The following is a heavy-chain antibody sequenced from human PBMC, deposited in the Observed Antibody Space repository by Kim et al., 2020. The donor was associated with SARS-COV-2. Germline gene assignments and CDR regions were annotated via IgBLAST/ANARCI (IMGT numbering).Heavy chain of an antibody. J-gene: IGHJ3*02. Sequence: TSYADSVKGRFTISRDNAKNTLYLQMNSLRAEDTAVYYCAREYSSGAFDIWGQGTMVAVSS. CDR2: T. CDR3: AREYSSGAFDI. V-gene: IGHV3-74*01. D-gene: IGHD5-18*01.